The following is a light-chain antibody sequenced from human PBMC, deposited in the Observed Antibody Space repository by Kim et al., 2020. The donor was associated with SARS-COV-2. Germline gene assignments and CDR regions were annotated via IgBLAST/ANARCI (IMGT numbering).Light chain of an antibody. CDR2: GSS. CDR3: QQYSTSPWT. Sequence: SPGEGATLSCRASQSVASTFSACYQQQPGGAPRLLNGGSSSGATGIASRSSSGGSGAVITITSSRQSAEDVVEYYWQQYSTSPWTFGHGTKVDIK. CDR1: QSVASTF. V-gene: IGKV3-20*01. J-gene: IGKJ1*01.